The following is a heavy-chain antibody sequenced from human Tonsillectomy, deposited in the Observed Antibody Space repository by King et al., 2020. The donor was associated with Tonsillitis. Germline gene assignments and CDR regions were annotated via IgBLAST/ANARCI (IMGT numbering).Heavy chain of an antibody. Sequence: VQLVESGGGVVQPGRSLRLSCSASVFTFGTYAMHWVRQAPPHHLDRVAVISTAVSNNFYAASAKGRFTTSSDNSTNTLYLQMNSLRADDTAVYYCARELTIFGVVPPDYWGQGTLVTVSS. J-gene: IGHJ4*02. V-gene: IGHV3-30-3*01. D-gene: IGHD3-3*01. CDR2: ISTAVSNN. CDR3: ARELTIFGVVPPDY. CDR1: VFTFGTYA.